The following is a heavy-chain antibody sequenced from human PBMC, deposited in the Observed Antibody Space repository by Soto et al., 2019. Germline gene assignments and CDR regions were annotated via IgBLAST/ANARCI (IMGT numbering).Heavy chain of an antibody. CDR3: ARHLGICSGGSCYPGDFDY. Sequence: QLQLQESGPGLVKPSETLSLTCTVSGGSISSSSYYWGWIRQPPGKGLEWIGSIYYSGSTYYNPSLKSRVTISVDTSKNQFSLKLSSVTAADTAVYYCARHLGICSGGSCYPGDFDYWGQGTLVTVSS. CDR2: IYYSGST. J-gene: IGHJ4*02. CDR1: GGSISSSSYY. D-gene: IGHD2-15*01. V-gene: IGHV4-39*01.